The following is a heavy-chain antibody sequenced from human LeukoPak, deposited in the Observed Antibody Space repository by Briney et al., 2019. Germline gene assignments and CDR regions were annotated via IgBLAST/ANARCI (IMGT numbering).Heavy chain of an antibody. CDR2: ISAYNGNT. J-gene: IGHJ4*02. CDR3: ARGDIVGAGGSDY. V-gene: IGHV1-18*01. D-gene: IGHD1-26*01. Sequence: ASVKVSCKASGYTFTSYGISWVRQAPGQGLEWMGWISAYNGNTKFARNVQGRVTMTTDTSTSTAYMEMRSLRPDDTAVYYCARGDIVGAGGSDYWGQGTLVTVSS. CDR1: GYTFTSYG.